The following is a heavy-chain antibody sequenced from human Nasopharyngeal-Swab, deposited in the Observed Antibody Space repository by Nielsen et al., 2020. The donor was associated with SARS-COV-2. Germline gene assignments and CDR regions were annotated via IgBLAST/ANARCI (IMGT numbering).Heavy chain of an antibody. CDR3: AVLGYCSGGSCRDAFDI. CDR1: GGTFSSYA. V-gene: IGHV1-69*04. D-gene: IGHD2-15*01. J-gene: IGHJ3*02. CDR2: IIPILGIA. Sequence: SVTVSCKASGGTFSSYAISWLRQAPAPGLEWMGRIIPILGIANYAQKFQGRVTITADKSTSTAYMELSSLRSEDTAVYYCAVLGYCSGGSCRDAFDIWGQGTMVTVSS.